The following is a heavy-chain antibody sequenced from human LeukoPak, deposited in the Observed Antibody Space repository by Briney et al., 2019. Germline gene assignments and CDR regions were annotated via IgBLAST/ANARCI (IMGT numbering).Heavy chain of an antibody. CDR2: MWYDGSKD. J-gene: IGHJ4*02. V-gene: IGHV3-33*06. CDR1: GFSFSTYG. Sequence: GKSLRLSCAASGFSFSTYGIHWVRQAPGKGLEWVAVMWYDGSKDYYADSVKGRFTISRDTSKNTLYLQMNNLRAEDTAVYYCAKDRETYEYTFDYWGQGTPVTVSS. D-gene: IGHD6-6*01. CDR3: AKDRETYEYTFDY.